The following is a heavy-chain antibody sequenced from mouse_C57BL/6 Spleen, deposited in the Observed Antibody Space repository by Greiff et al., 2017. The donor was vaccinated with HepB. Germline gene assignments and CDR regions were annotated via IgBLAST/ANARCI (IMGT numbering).Heavy chain of an antibody. V-gene: IGHV1-82*01. CDR1: GYAFSSSW. D-gene: IGHD2-4*01. Sequence: VQLQQSGPELVKPGASVKISCKASGYAFSSSWMNWVKQRPGKGLEWIGRIYPGDGDTNYNGKFKGKATLTADKSSSTAYMQLSSLTSEDSAVYFWARSSFDYDAGYAMDYWGQGTSVTVSS. CDR2: IYPGDGDT. CDR3: ARSSFDYDAGYAMDY. J-gene: IGHJ4*01.